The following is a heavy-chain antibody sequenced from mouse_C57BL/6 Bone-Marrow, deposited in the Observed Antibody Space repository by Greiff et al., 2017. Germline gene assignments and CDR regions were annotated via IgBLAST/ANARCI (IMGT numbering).Heavy chain of an antibody. D-gene: IGHD2-3*01. V-gene: IGHV1-53*01. J-gene: IGHJ2*01. CDR2: INPSNGGT. CDR1: GYTFTSYW. Sequence: QVQLQQPGTELVKPGASVKLSCKASGYTFTSYWMHWVKQRPGQGLAWIGNINPSNGGTNYNEKFKSKATLTVDKSSSTAYMQLSRLTSEDSAVYYCARSGRWLLRTVDYWGQGTTLTVSS. CDR3: ARSGRWLLRTVDY.